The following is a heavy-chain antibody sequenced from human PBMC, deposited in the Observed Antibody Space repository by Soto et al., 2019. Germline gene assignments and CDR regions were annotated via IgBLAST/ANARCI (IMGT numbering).Heavy chain of an antibody. CDR3: AISRVGYYDFWSGLEDAFHI. CDR1: GYTFTSYD. CDR2: MNPNSGNT. J-gene: IGHJ3*02. D-gene: IGHD3-3*01. Sequence: ASVKVSCKASGYTFTSYDINWVRQATGQGLEWMGWMNPNSGNTGYAQKFQGRVTMTRNTSISTAYMELSSLRSEDTAVYYCAISRVGYYDFWSGLEDAFHIWGQGTMVTVSS. V-gene: IGHV1-8*01.